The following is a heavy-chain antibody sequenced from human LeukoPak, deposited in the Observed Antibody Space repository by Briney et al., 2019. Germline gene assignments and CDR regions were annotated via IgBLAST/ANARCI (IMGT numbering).Heavy chain of an antibody. CDR3: AKCTYYDILTGCYRYFDY. J-gene: IGHJ4*02. D-gene: IGHD3-9*01. CDR2: ISGSGGST. V-gene: IGHV3-23*01. CDR1: GFTLSSYA. Sequence: GSLRLSCAASGFTLSSYAMSWVRQGPGKGLEWVSAISGSGGSTYYADSVKGRFTISRDNSKNTLYLQMNSLRAEDTAVYYCAKCTYYDILTGCYRYFDYWGQGTLVTVSS.